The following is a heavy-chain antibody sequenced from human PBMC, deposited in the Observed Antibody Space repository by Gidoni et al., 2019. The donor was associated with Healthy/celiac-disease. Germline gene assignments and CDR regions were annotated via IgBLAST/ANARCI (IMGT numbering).Heavy chain of an antibody. V-gene: IGHV1-46*01. CDR2: INPSGGSI. CDR3: ALLEMATITHLDY. Sequence: QVQLVQSGAEVKKPGASVKVSCKASGYTFTSYYMHWVRQAPGQGLEWMGIINPSGGSISYAQKFQGRVTMTRDTSTSTVYMELSSLRSEDTAVYYCALLEMATITHLDYWGQGTLVTVSS. D-gene: IGHD5-12*01. J-gene: IGHJ4*02. CDR1: GYTFTSYY.